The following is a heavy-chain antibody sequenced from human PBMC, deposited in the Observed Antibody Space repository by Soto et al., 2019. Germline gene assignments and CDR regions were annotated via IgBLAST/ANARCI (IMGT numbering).Heavy chain of an antibody. J-gene: IGHJ5*02. CDR1: GCTLSELS. CDR3: ATALSRVGATFGP. Sequence: GASVKVSCKVFGCTLSELSFHWVRQAPGKGLEWMATFDPEDGERIYAQKFQGRVTMTEDTSTDTAYMEVSGLKSEDTAVYYCATALSRVGATFGPWGQGTLVTVSS. D-gene: IGHD1-26*01. V-gene: IGHV1-24*01. CDR2: FDPEDGER.